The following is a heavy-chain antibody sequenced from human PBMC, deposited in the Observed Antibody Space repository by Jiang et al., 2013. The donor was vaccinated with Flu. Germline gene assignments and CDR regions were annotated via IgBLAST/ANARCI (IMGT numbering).Heavy chain of an antibody. CDR1: GYSFTSYW. D-gene: IGHD1-26*01. Sequence: GAEVKKPGESLKISCKGSGYSFTSYWIGWVRQMPGKGLEWMGIIYPGDSDTRYSPSFQGQVTISADKSISTAYLQWSSLKASDTAMYYCAREFRATNTEEGVGAFDIWGQGTMVTVSS. CDR2: IYPGDSDT. CDR3: AREFRATNTEEGVGAFDI. V-gene: IGHV5-51*01. J-gene: IGHJ3*02.